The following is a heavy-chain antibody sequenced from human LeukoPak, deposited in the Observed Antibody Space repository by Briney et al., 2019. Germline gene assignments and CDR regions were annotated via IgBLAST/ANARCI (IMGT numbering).Heavy chain of an antibody. CDR3: AKEGYERGFDY. V-gene: IGHV3-30*18. J-gene: IGHJ4*02. CDR1: GFTLSSYG. Sequence: PGGSLRLSCAASGFTLSSYGMHWVRQAPGKGLEWVAVISYDGSNKYYADSVKGRFTISRDNSKNTLYLQMNSLRAEDTAVYYCAKEGYERGFDYWGQGTLVTVSS. CDR2: ISYDGSNK. D-gene: IGHD3-10*01.